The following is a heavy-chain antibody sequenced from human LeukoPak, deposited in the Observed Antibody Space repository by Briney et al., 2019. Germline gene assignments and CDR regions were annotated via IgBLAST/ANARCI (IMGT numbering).Heavy chain of an antibody. J-gene: IGHJ4*02. D-gene: IGHD3-22*01. CDR3: ARYSNYYDSSGYRTNYFDY. Sequence: LSLTCAVYGGSFSGYYWSWIRQAPGKGLEWVSYISSSGSTIYYADSVKGRFTISRDNAKNSLYLQMNSLRAEDTAVYYCARYSNYYDSSGYRTNYFDYWGQGTLVTVSS. CDR2: ISSSGSTI. V-gene: IGHV3-11*04. CDR1: GGSFSGYY.